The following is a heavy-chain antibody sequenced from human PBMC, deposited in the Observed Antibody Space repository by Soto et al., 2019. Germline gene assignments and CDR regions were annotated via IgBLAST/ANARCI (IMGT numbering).Heavy chain of an antibody. V-gene: IGHV4-34*01. CDR3: ARRRWNYIFDY. CDR1: GGSFSGYY. D-gene: IGHD1-7*01. CDR2: INHSGST. Sequence: PSETLSLTCAVYGGSFSGYYWTWIRQPPGTGLEWIGEINHSGSTNYNPSLKSRVTISVDTSKNQFSLKLTSVTAADTAVYYCARRRWNYIFDYWGQGTLVTVSS. J-gene: IGHJ4*02.